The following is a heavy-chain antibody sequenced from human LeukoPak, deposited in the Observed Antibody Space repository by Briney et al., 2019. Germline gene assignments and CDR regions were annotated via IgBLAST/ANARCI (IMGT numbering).Heavy chain of an antibody. Sequence: GGSLRLSCAASGFTFSNYWMGWVRQAPGKRPEWVANMNIDGSEKYYADSVKGRFSISGDNARNSVYLQMASLRVEDTAVYYCARDPVEWELLLDYWGQGTLVTASS. CDR2: MNIDGSEK. J-gene: IGHJ4*02. D-gene: IGHD1-26*01. CDR3: ARDPVEWELLLDY. CDR1: GFTFSNYW. V-gene: IGHV3-7*01.